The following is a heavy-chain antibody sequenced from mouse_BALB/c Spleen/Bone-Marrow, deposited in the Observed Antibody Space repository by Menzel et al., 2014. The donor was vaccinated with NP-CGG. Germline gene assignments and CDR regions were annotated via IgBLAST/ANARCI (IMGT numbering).Heavy chain of an antibody. Sequence: EVKLMESGAELVKPGASVKLSCTASGFNIKDTYMHWVKQTPEQGLEWIGRFDPANGNTKYDPKFQGKATITADTSSNTAYLQLSSLTSEDTAVYYCARYRLGTYFDYWGQGTTLTVSS. J-gene: IGHJ2*01. D-gene: IGHD2-14*01. V-gene: IGHV14-3*02. CDR2: FDPANGNT. CDR3: ARYRLGTYFDY. CDR1: GFNIKDTY.